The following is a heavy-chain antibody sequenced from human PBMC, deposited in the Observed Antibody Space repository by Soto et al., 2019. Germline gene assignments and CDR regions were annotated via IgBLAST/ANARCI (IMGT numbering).Heavy chain of an antibody. V-gene: IGHV1-69*13. CDR3: ARGVAENIVVVVAAQANWFDP. D-gene: IGHD2-15*01. Sequence: SVKVSCKASGGTFSSYAISWVRQAPGQGLEWMGGIIPIFGTANYAQKFQGRVTITADESTSTAYMELSSLRSEDTAVYYCARGVAENIVVVVAAQANWFDPWGQGTLVTVSS. J-gene: IGHJ5*02. CDR2: IIPIFGTA. CDR1: GGTFSSYA.